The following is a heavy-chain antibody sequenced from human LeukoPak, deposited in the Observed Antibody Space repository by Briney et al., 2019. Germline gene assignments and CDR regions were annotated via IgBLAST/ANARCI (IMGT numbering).Heavy chain of an antibody. CDR1: GGTFRSYA. CDR2: VNPIFCTA. J-gene: IGHJ5*02. Sequence: SVKVSCKASGGTFRSYAIRGLRQAPGQGVKWMGRVNPIFCTANYAQKFQGRGTITTDESTSTAYMELISLRSEDTAVYYCARGGLQGVLYGSSSFWFDAWGQGNLVTVSS. D-gene: IGHD6-6*01. CDR3: ARGGLQGVLYGSSSFWFDA. V-gene: IGHV1-69*05.